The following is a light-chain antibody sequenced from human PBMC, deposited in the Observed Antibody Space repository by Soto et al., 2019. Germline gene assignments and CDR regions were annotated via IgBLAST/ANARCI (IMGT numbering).Light chain of an antibody. J-gene: IGLJ2*01. CDR2: DVS. CDR1: SSDVGRYDL. CDR3: CSYAGSSTLT. Sequence: QSVLTQPASVSGSPGQSITISCTGTSSDVGRYDLVSWYQQHPGKAPKLVIYDVSERPSGLSNRFSGSKSGNTASLTISGLQAEVEADYYCCSYAGSSTLTFGGGTKLTVL. V-gene: IGLV2-23*02.